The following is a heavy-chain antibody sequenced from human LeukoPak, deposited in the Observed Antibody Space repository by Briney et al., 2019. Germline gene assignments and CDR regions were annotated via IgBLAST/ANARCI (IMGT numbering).Heavy chain of an antibody. Sequence: GGSLRLSCAASGFTFSSYAMYWVPHAPGKGLEWVSGIFGSGGSTHYADSVKGRFTISRDDSKDTLFLQMNSLRVEDTAVYYCAKDAIYKNSVWDYFDYLGQGTLVTVSS. CDR1: GFTFSSYA. CDR2: IFGSGGST. J-gene: IGHJ4*02. V-gene: IGHV3-23*01. D-gene: IGHD5-24*01. CDR3: AKDAIYKNSVWDYFDY.